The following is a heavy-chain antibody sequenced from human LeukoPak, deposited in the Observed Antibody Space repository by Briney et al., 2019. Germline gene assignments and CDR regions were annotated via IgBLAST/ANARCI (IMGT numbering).Heavy chain of an antibody. Sequence: PGGSLRLSCAASGFTFSSYAMSWVRQAPGKGLEWIGHIYYSGSTNYNPSLKSRVTISVDTSKNQVSLKLSSVTAADTAVYYCARIGTYYDILTGQHYYYGMYVWGKGTTVTVSS. J-gene: IGHJ6*04. CDR1: GFTFSSYA. V-gene: IGHV4-59*01. CDR2: IYYSGST. D-gene: IGHD3-9*01. CDR3: ARIGTYYDILTGQHYYYGMYV.